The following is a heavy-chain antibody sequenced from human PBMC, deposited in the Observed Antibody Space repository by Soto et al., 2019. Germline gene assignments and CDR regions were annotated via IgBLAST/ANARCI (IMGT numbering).Heavy chain of an antibody. CDR3: SRLEGLATISYYFDF. D-gene: IGHD3-9*01. CDR1: DDSINSDKYY. Sequence: QLQLQESGPGLVKPSETLSLTCSVSDDSINSDKYYSGWIRQPPGKGLEWIGSIYYRGNAYYNPSLQTRVTISLDKSKSQFSLKLNSVTAAYAAVYFCSRLEGLATISYYFDFWGPGALVTVSS. V-gene: IGHV4-39*01. CDR2: IYYRGNA. J-gene: IGHJ4*02.